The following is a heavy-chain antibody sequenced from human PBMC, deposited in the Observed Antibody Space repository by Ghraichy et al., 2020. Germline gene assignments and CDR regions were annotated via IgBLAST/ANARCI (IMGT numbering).Heavy chain of an antibody. V-gene: IGHV3-33*01. CDR2: IWYDGSNK. CDR1: GFTFSNYG. Sequence: SLRLSCAASGFTFSNYGMHWVRQAPGKGLEWVAVIWYDGSNKYYADSVKGRFTISRDNSKNTLYLQMNSLRAEDTAVYYCAREQGGYCSSTSCYPLDYWGQGTLVTVSS. J-gene: IGHJ4*02. CDR3: AREQGGYCSSTSCYPLDY. D-gene: IGHD2-2*03.